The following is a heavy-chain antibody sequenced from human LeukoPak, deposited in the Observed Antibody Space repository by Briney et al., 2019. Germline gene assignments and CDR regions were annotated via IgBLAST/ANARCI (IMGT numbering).Heavy chain of an antibody. D-gene: IGHD3-22*01. CDR2: INHSGSN. J-gene: IGHJ5*02. CDR1: GGSFSGYY. CDR3: ARAATVRSMIVVARRGRWFDP. Sequence: SETLSLTCAVYGGSFSGYYWSWIRQSPGKGLEWIGEINHSGSNNYNPSLKSRVTISVDTSKNQFSLKLISVTAADTAVYYCARAATVRSMIVVARRGRWFDPWGQGTLVTVSS. V-gene: IGHV4-34*01.